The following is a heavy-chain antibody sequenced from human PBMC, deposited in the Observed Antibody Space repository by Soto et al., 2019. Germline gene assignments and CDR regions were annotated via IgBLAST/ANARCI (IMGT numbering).Heavy chain of an antibody. V-gene: IGHV1-69*13. J-gene: IGHJ4*02. CDR1: GDLFNNHA. Sequence: SVKVSCKASGDLFNNHAFNWVRQAPGQGLGWMGRISPLFSTTNYAQKFQGRVTIGADELTTIVYLEVNNLESDDTAMYYRAASSAIAAAGYFKFWGQGTLVTVSS. CDR3: AASSAIAAAGYFKF. CDR2: ISPLFSTT. D-gene: IGHD6-13*01.